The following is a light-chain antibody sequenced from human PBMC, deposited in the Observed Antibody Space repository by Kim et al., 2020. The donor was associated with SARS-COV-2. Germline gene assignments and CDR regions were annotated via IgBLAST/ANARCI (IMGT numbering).Light chain of an antibody. J-gene: IGKJ4*01. CDR1: QSVAKHY. Sequence: SPREIATLYCRASQSVAKHYLAWYRQKPGQAPRLLIYGASNRATGIPYKFSGSGSATDFNRTINRLEPEDFAVYYCQQYAFSPLTFGGGTKVDIK. V-gene: IGKV3-20*01. CDR2: GAS. CDR3: QQYAFSPLT.